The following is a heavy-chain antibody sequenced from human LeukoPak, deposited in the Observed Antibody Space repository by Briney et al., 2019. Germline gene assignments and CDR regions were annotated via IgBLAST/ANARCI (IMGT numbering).Heavy chain of an antibody. CDR1: GGTFISYA. J-gene: IGHJ4*02. D-gene: IGHD5-12*01. V-gene: IGHV1-69*04. Sequence: SVKVSCKASGGTFISYAISWVRQAPGQGLEWMGRIIPILGIANYAQKFQGRVTVTADKSTSTAYMELSSLRSEDTAVYYCARGRRGGYDSFDYWGQGTLVTVSS. CDR3: ARGRRGGYDSFDY. CDR2: IIPILGIA.